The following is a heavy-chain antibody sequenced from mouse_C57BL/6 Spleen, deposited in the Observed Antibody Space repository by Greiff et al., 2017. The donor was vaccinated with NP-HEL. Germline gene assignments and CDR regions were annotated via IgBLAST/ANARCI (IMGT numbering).Heavy chain of an antibody. CDR1: GYTFTSYW. V-gene: IGHV1-64*01. J-gene: IGHJ2*01. Sequence: QVHVKQSGAELVKPGASVKLSCKASGYTFTSYWMHWVKQRPGQGLEWIGMIHPNSGSTNYNEKFKSKATLTVDKSSSTAYMQLSRLTYEDSAVYYCAVVFITPLFDYWGQGTTLTVSS. D-gene: IGHD1-1*01. CDR2: IHPNSGST. CDR3: AVVFITPLFDY.